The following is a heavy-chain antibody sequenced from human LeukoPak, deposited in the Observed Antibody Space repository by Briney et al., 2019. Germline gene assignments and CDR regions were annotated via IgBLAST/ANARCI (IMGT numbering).Heavy chain of an antibody. D-gene: IGHD6-19*01. CDR3: ARAYVSTGDAFDI. J-gene: IGHJ3*02. CDR1: GGTFSSYA. V-gene: IGHV1-69*04. Sequence: GSSVKVSCKASGGTFSSYAISWVRQAPGQGLEWMGRIIPILGIANYAQKFQGRVTITADKSTSTAYMELSSLRSEDTAVYYCARAYVSTGDAFDIWGQGTMVTVSS. CDR2: IIPILGIA.